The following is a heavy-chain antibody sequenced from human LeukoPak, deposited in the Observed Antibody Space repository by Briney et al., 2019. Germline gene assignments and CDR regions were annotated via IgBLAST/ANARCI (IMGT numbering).Heavy chain of an antibody. CDR3: ARDRAVLGYCSSNSWFAGLNWCDP. CDR1: GGSISSGSHY. V-gene: IGHV4-61*02. Sequence: TSETLSLTCSVSGGSISSGSHYWSWIRQPPGKGLEWIGRIYNSGSTYYNPSLKSRVTISVDTSKNQFSLKLSSVTAADTAVYCCARDRAVLGYCSSNSWFAGLNWCDPWGQGTLVTVSS. CDR2: IYNSGST. J-gene: IGHJ5*02. D-gene: IGHD2-2*01.